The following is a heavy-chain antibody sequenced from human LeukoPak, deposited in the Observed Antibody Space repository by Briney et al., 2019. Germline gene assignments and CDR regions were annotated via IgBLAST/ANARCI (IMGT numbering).Heavy chain of an antibody. CDR1: GFTFSTYD. J-gene: IGHJ3*02. CDR3: ARGGIAVQRRDVFDI. V-gene: IGHV3-21*01. D-gene: IGHD6-19*01. CDR2: ISMRTNNI. Sequence: GGSLRLSCAVSGFTFSTYDMNWVRQAPGKGLEWVSSISMRTNNIYYADSVKGRFTISRDNAKNSLYLQMDSLRADDTAMYYCARGGIAVQRRDVFDIWGQGTMVTVSS.